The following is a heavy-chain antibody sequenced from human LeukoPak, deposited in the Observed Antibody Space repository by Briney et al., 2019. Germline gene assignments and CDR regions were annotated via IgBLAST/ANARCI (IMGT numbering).Heavy chain of an antibody. CDR1: GFTFSSYW. Sequence: GGALRLSCAASGFTFSSYWMHWVRPAPGVGVVGVSRISSDGSSTSFADSVKGRFTISRDNARNTLYLQMSSLRAEDTAVYYCARDNYDSSGYYYNFDSWGQGTLVTVSS. CDR2: ISSDGSST. D-gene: IGHD3-22*01. V-gene: IGHV3-74*01. CDR3: ARDNYDSSGYYYNFDS. J-gene: IGHJ4*02.